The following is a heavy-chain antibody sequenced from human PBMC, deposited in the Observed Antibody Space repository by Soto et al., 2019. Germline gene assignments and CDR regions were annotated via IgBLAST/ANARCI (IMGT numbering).Heavy chain of an antibody. CDR1: GGTFSSYA. CDR2: IIPIFGTA. D-gene: IGHD3-22*01. Sequence: GASVKVSCKASGGTFSSYAISWVRQAPGQGLEWMGGIIPIFGTANYAQKFQGRVTITADKSTSTAYMELSSLRSEDTAVYYCARDRRTHSSGYYPDAFDIWGQGTMVTVSS. V-gene: IGHV1-69*06. CDR3: ARDRRTHSSGYYPDAFDI. J-gene: IGHJ3*02.